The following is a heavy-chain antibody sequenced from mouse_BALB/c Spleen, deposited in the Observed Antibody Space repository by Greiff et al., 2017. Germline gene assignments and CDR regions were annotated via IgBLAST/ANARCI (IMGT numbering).Heavy chain of an antibody. Sequence: DVMLVESGGGLVQPGGSLKLSCAASGFTFSSYTMSWVRQTPEKRLEWVAYISNGGGSTYYPDTVKGRFTISRDNAKNTLYLQMSSLKSEDTAMYYCARYDYIYAMDYWGQGTSVTVSS. CDR3: ARYDYIYAMDY. CDR2: ISNGGGST. V-gene: IGHV5-12-2*01. CDR1: GFTFSSYT. D-gene: IGHD2-4*01. J-gene: IGHJ4*01.